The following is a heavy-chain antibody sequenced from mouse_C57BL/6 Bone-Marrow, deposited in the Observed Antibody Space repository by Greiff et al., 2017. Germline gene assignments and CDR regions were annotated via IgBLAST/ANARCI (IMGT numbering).Heavy chain of an antibody. CDR3: ARSSYYYGSSLMDY. J-gene: IGHJ4*01. V-gene: IGHV1-81*01. Sequence: VQLQQSGAELARPGASVKLSCKASGYTFTSYGISWVKQRTGQGLEWIGEIYPRSGNTYYNEKFKGKATLTADKSSSTAYMELRSLTYEDSAVYFCARSSYYYGSSLMDYWGQGTSVTVSS. D-gene: IGHD1-1*01. CDR2: IYPRSGNT. CDR1: GYTFTSYG.